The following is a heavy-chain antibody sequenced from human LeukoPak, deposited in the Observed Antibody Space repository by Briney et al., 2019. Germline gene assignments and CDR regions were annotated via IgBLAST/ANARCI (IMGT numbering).Heavy chain of an antibody. CDR1: GYTFTSYG. D-gene: IGHD3-10*01. V-gene: IGHV1-18*01. J-gene: IGHJ4*02. Sequence: GASVKVSCKASGYTFTSYGISWVRQAPGQGLEWMGWISAYNGNTNYAQKLQGRVTMTTDTSTSTAYMELRSLRSDDTAVYYCARIASSAGNYYDYFDYWGQGTLVTVSS. CDR2: ISAYNGNT. CDR3: ARIASSAGNYYDYFDY.